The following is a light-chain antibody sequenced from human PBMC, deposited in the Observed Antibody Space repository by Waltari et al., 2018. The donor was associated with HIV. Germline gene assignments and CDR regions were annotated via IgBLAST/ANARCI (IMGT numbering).Light chain of an antibody. CDR2: GNT. J-gene: IGLJ2*01. CDR3: QSYDDSLSGSV. V-gene: IGLV1-40*01. Sequence: QSVLTQPPSVSGAPGQRVTISCTGNTSNIGAGYHVHWYQPFPGTAPKLLNHGNTNRASGVPDRCAGSNSGSSASLAIAGLQAEDEADYRCQSYDDSLSGSVFGGGTKLTVL. CDR1: TSNIGAGYH.